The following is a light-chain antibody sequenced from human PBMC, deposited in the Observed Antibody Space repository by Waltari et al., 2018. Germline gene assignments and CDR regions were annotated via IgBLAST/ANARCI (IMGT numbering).Light chain of an antibody. J-gene: IGKJ1*01. CDR3: QQYGSSPRT. V-gene: IGKV3-20*01. CDR1: QSVSSSY. Sequence: EIVLTQSPGTLSLSPGERATLSCRASQSVSSSYLAWYQQNPGQAPRLLIYGASSRATGIPDRFSGSGSETDFTLTISRLEPEDFAVYYCQQYGSSPRTFGQGTKVEIK. CDR2: GAS.